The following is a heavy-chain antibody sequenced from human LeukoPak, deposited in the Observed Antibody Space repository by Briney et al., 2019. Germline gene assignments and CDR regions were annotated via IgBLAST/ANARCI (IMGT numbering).Heavy chain of an antibody. CDR2: IIPIFGTA. Sequence: WASVKVSCKASGGTFSSYAISWVPQAPGQGLEWMGGIIPIFGTANYAQKFQGRVTITADESTSTAYMELSSLRSEDTAVYYCASLVAGGNWGQGTLVTVSS. CDR1: GGTFSSYA. J-gene: IGHJ4*02. D-gene: IGHD6-19*01. CDR3: ASLVAGGN. V-gene: IGHV1-69*13.